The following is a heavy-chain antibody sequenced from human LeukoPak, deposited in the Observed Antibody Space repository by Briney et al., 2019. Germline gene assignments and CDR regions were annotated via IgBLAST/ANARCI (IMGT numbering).Heavy chain of an antibody. Sequence: GGSLRLSCEASGFTFSSSAMTWVRQAPGKGLEWVSSISIDVDKTYYADSAKGRVTISRDNSKTTLYLQMNSLRAEDTAVYYCAKFSRSYCSSTRCSKYFDYWGQGTLVTVSS. CDR2: ISIDVDKT. D-gene: IGHD2-2*01. CDR1: GFTFSSSA. J-gene: IGHJ4*02. CDR3: AKFSRSYCSSTRCSKYFDY. V-gene: IGHV3-23*01.